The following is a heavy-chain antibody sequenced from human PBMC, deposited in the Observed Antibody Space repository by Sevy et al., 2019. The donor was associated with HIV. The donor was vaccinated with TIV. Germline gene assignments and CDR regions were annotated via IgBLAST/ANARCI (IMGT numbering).Heavy chain of an antibody. CDR3: ASRIVVVTARGAFDI. CDR2: ISSNGLST. V-gene: IGHV3-23*01. J-gene: IGHJ3*02. Sequence: GGSLRLSCAVSGFRFDYYAMTWVRQAPGKGLEWVSTISSNGLSTYYTDSVKGRFTIFRDNFKNTLYLQMNSLRVEDTAVYFCASRIVVVTARGAFDIWGQGTMVTVSS. CDR1: GFRFDYYA. D-gene: IGHD2-21*02.